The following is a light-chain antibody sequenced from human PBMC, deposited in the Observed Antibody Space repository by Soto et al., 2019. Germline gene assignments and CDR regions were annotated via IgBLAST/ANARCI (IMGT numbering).Light chain of an antibody. CDR2: EVT. CDR3: CSYAGSSLLV. V-gene: IGLV2-23*02. J-gene: IGLJ3*02. Sequence: QSVLTQPASVSGSPGQSITIACTGTSSDVVSYNLVSWYQHLPGKAPKLIIYEVTERPSGISSRFSGSKSGNTASLTISGLQGEDVAYYSCCSYAGSSLLVFGGGTQLTVL. CDR1: SSDVVSYNL.